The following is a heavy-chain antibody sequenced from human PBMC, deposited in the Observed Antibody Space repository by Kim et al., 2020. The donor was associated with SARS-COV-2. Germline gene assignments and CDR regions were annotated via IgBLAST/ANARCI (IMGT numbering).Heavy chain of an antibody. J-gene: IGHJ4*02. V-gene: IGHV3-30*02. CDR3: AKGYSGSYGPSELGGSDY. D-gene: IGHD1-26*01. Sequence: KGRFTISRDNSKNTLYLQMNSLRAEDTAVYYCAKGYSGSYGPSELGGSDYWGQGTLVTVSS.